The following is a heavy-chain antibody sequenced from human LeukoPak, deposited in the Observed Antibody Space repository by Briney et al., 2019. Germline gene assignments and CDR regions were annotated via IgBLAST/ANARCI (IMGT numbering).Heavy chain of an antibody. CDR3: ARVRYDILTGYYSDY. D-gene: IGHD3-9*01. V-gene: IGHV4-34*01. CDR2: INHSGST. J-gene: IGHJ4*02. CDR1: GGSFSGYY. Sequence: SETLSLTCAVYGGSFSGYYWSWIRQPPGKGLEWVGEINHSGSTNYNPSLKSRVTISVDTSKNQFSLKLSSVTAADTAVYYCARVRYDILTGYYSDYWGQGTRVTVSS.